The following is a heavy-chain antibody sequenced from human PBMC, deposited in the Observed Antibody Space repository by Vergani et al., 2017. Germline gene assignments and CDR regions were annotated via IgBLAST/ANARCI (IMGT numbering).Heavy chain of an antibody. CDR3: ARDILDIVVVVAATLGYGMDV. CDR2: INPSGGST. D-gene: IGHD2-15*01. CDR1: GYTFTSYY. V-gene: IGHV1-46*01. Sequence: QVQLVQSGAEVKKPGASVKVSCKASGYTFTSYYMHWVRQAPGQGLEWMGIINPSGGSTSYAQKFQGRVTMTRDTSTSTVYMELNSLRAEDTAVYYCARDILDIVVVVAATLGYGMDVWGQGTTVTVSS. J-gene: IGHJ6*02.